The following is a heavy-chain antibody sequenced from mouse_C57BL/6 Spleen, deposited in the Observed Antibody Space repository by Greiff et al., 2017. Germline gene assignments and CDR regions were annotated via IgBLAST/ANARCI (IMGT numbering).Heavy chain of an antibody. D-gene: IGHD2-3*01. J-gene: IGHJ3*01. V-gene: IGHV3-8*01. CDR3: ARGTGWLPFAY. CDR2: ISDSGST. CDR1: GYSITSDY. Sequence: EVQGVESGPGLAKPSQSLSLTCSVTGYSITSDYWYWIRQFPGNKLEYMGYISDSGSTYYNPSLKSRISITRDTSKNQYYLLLNSVTTEDTATYYCARGTGWLPFAYWGQGTLVTVSA.